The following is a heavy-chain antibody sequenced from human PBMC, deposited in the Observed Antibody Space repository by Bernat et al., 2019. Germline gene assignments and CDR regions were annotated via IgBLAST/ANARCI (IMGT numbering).Heavy chain of an antibody. Sequence: QLQLQESGPGLVKPSETLSLTCTVSGGSISSSSYYWGWIRQPPGKGLEWIGSIYYSGSTYYNPSLRSRVTISVDTSKNQFSLKLSYVTAADTAVYYCARLLRSLYYFDYWGQGTLVTVSS. V-gene: IGHV4-39*01. CDR1: GGSISSSSYY. D-gene: IGHD3-3*01. CDR3: ARLLRSLYYFDY. CDR2: IYYSGST. J-gene: IGHJ4*02.